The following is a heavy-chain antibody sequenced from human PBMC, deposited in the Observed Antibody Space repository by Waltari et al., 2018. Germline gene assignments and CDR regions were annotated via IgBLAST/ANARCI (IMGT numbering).Heavy chain of an antibody. CDR1: GFIFSVRT. D-gene: IGHD3-9*01. CDR2: ISSRSHYI. Sequence: EVRLVESGGGVVRPGGSLRLSCATSGFIFSVRTMAWVRQAPGKGLEWVSSISSRSHYIYYAEAVRGRFTISRDNARNSVYLQMDSLRVGDTALYYCVSDLRESRYMNFYDQWGLGTLVTVSS. J-gene: IGHJ4*02. V-gene: IGHV3-21*02. CDR3: VSDLRESRYMNFYDQ.